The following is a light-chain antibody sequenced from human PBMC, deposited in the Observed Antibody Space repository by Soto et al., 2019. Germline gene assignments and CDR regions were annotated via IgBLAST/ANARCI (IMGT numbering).Light chain of an antibody. CDR3: TSYTSSTSYV. Sequence: QSALTQPASVSGSPGQSITISCTGTSSDVGGYKYVSWYQQHPGKAPKLMIYDVSNRPSGVSNRFSGSKSGNTASLTISWLQSEDEADYYCTSYTSSTSYVFGTRTKVTVL. J-gene: IGLJ1*01. CDR2: DVS. V-gene: IGLV2-14*01. CDR1: SSDVGGYKY.